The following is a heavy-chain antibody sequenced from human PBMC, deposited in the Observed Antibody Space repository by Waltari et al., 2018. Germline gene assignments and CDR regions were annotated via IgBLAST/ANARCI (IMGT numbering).Heavy chain of an antibody. V-gene: IGHV3-53*01. Sequence: EVQLVESGGGLLQPGGSLRLSCPASGFTVSSNYMTWVRQAPGKGLEWVLVIYSGGSTYYADSVKGRFTISRDNSKNTLYLQMNSLRAEDTAVYYCARGIAAAGVFDYWGQGTLVTVSS. J-gene: IGHJ4*02. CDR1: GFTVSSNY. D-gene: IGHD6-13*01. CDR3: ARGIAAAGVFDY. CDR2: IYSGGST.